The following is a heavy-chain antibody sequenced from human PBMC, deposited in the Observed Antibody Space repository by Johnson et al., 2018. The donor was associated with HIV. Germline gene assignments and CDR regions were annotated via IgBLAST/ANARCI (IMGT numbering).Heavy chain of an antibody. CDR3: ARDGTSRGGAFDI. J-gene: IGHJ3*02. CDR1: GFTFDDYG. Sequence: VQLVESGGGVVRPGGSLRLSCAASGFTFDDYGMSWVRQAPGKGLEWVSRIKSDGSSITYADFAKGRFTVSRDNAKDTVYLQMTSLRAEDTAVYYCARDGTSRGGAFDIWGQGTMVTVSS. D-gene: IGHD6-13*01. CDR2: IKSDGSSI. V-gene: IGHV3-20*04.